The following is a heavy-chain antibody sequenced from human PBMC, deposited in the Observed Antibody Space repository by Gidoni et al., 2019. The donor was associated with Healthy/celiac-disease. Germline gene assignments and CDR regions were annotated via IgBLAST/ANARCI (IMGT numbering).Heavy chain of an antibody. D-gene: IGHD3-22*01. J-gene: IGHJ3*02. CDR3: AKSPYYDSSGYYYGAFDI. Sequence: EVQLLESGGGLVQPGGSLRLSCAASGFTFSSYAMSWVRQAPGKGLEWVSAISGSGGSTYYADSVKGRFTISRDNSKNTLYLQMNSLRAEDTAVYYCAKSPYYDSSGYYYGAFDIWGQGTMVTVSS. CDR2: ISGSGGST. V-gene: IGHV3-23*01. CDR1: GFTFSSYA.